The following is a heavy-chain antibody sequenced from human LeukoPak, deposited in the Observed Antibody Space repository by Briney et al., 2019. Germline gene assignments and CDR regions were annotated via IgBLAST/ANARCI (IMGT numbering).Heavy chain of an antibody. CDR2: ISGTGSAV. Sequence: GGSRRLSCAASGFSFITYAMNGVRQAPGKGLEWVSGISGTGSAVGYADSVQGRFTVSRDTSKRTVYLQMSGLRVDDTAVYYCVKGSGTHYYFYYMDVWGKGPPVTVSS. CDR1: GFSFITYA. D-gene: IGHD1-26*01. J-gene: IGHJ6*03. V-gene: IGHV3-23*01. CDR3: VKGSGTHYYFYYMDV.